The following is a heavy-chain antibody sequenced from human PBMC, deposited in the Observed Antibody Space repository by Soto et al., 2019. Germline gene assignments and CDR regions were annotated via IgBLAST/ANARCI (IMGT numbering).Heavy chain of an antibody. CDR3: ARGYDWFDP. CDR1: GGSISSGDYY. J-gene: IGHJ5*02. Sequence: SETLSLTCTVSGGSISSGDYYWSWIRQPPGKGLEWIGYIYYSGSTNYNPSLKSRVTISLDTSKNQFSLKVGSVTAADTAVYYCARGYDWFDPWGQGTLVTVSS. CDR2: IYYSGST. V-gene: IGHV4-61*08. D-gene: IGHD5-12*01.